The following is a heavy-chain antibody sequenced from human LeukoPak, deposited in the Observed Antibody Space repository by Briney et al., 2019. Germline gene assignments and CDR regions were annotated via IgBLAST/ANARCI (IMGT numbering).Heavy chain of an antibody. CDR2: ISSSSSYI. J-gene: IGHJ4*02. CDR3: TSSRNFDY. D-gene: IGHD2/OR15-2a*01. V-gene: IGHV3-21*04. Sequence: GGSLRLSCAASGFTFSSYKMNWVRQAPGKGLEWVSSISSSSSYIHYADSVKGRLTISRDNAKNSLYLQMNSLKTEDTAVYYCTSSRNFDYWGQGTLVTVSS. CDR1: GFTFSSYK.